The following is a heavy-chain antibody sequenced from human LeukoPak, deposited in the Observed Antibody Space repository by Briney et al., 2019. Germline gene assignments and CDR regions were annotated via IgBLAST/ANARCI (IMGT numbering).Heavy chain of an antibody. J-gene: IGHJ4*02. Sequence: ASVKLSCKASGYTFTSYGISWVRQAPGQGLEWMGWISAYNGNTNYAQKLQGRVTMTTDTSTSTAYMELRSLRSDDTAVYYCARDGYCSGGSCHGLDYWGQGTLVTVSS. V-gene: IGHV1-18*01. CDR2: ISAYNGNT. CDR3: ARDGYCSGGSCHGLDY. CDR1: GYTFTSYG. D-gene: IGHD2-15*01.